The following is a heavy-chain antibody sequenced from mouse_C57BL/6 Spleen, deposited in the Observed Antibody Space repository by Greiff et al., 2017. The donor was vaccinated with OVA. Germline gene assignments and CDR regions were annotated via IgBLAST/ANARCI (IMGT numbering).Heavy chain of an antibody. Sequence: QVQLQQPGAELVKPGASVKMSCKASGYTFTSYWITWVKQRPGQGLEWIGDIYPGSGSTNYNEKFKSKATLTVDTPSSTAYMQLSSLTSEDSAVYYCARKDYGSHYAMDYWGQGTSVTVSS. CDR2: IYPGSGST. J-gene: IGHJ4*01. CDR1: GYTFTSYW. V-gene: IGHV1-55*01. CDR3: ARKDYGSHYAMDY. D-gene: IGHD1-1*01.